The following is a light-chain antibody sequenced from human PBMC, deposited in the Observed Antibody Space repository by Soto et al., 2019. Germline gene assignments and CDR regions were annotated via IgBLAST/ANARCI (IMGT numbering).Light chain of an antibody. CDR2: DVS. CDR1: SSDVGSYNR. V-gene: IGLV2-18*02. Sequence: QSALTQPPSVSESPGQSVATSCTGTSSDVGSYNRVSWYQQPPGTAPKLMIYDVSDRPSGVPDRFSGSKSGNTASLTISGLRAEDEADYYCSSYTSSSTYVFGTGTKVTVL. CDR3: SSYTSSSTYV. J-gene: IGLJ1*01.